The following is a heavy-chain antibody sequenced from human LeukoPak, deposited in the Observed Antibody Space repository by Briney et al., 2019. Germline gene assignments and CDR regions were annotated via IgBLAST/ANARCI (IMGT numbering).Heavy chain of an antibody. J-gene: IGHJ4*02. D-gene: IGHD3-22*01. CDR3: AKSTYYYDS. Sequence: GRSLRLSCAASGFTFSSYAMHWVRQAPGKGLEWVAVITYDGSNKYYADSVKGRFTISRDNSKNTLYLQMNSLRAEDTAVYYCAKSTYYYDSWGQGTLVTVSS. CDR1: GFTFSSYA. V-gene: IGHV3-30-3*02. CDR2: ITYDGSNK.